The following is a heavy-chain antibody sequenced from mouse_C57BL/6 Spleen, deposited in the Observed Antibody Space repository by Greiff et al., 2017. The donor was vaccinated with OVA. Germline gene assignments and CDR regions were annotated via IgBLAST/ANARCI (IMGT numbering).Heavy chain of an antibody. D-gene: IGHD3-2*02. Sequence: VQLQQSGAELAKPGASVKLSCKASGYTFTSYWMHWVKQRPGQGLEWIGYINPSSGYNKYNQKFKDKATLTADKSSSTAYIQLRSLTYEYSAVYYCARGPLSYWGQGTTLTVSS. CDR3: ARGPLSY. CDR2: INPSSGYN. CDR1: GYTFTSYW. J-gene: IGHJ2*01. V-gene: IGHV1-7*01.